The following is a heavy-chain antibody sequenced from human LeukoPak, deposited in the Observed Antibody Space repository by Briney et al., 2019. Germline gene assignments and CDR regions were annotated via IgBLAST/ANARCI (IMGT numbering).Heavy chain of an antibody. CDR2: INSDGSST. V-gene: IGHV3-74*01. D-gene: IGHD3-10*01. CDR3: ARAVEGGRVLMVRGLRGQAFDI. J-gene: IGHJ3*02. CDR1: GFTFSNYW. Sequence: GGSLRLSCAASGFTFSNYWMHWVRQAPGKGLVWVSRINSDGSSTTYADSVKGRFTVSRDNAKNTLFLQMNSPRAEDTAVYYCARAVEGGRVLMVRGLRGQAFDIWGQGTMVTVSS.